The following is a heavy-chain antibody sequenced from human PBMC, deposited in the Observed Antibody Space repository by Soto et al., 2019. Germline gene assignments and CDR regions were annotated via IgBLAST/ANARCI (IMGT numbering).Heavy chain of an antibody. V-gene: IGHV3-23*01. Sequence: EVQLLESGGGLVQPGGSLRLSCAASGFTFSSYAMSWVRQAPGKGLEWVSAISGSGGSTYYADSVKGRFTISRDNSKNRRYLRMKRLRDEDTAVYYCARSRGRWERLRAHGYFDYWGQGTLVTVSS. D-gene: IGHD1-26*01. CDR2: ISGSGGST. CDR1: GFTFSSYA. J-gene: IGHJ4*02. CDR3: ARSRGRWERLRAHGYFDY.